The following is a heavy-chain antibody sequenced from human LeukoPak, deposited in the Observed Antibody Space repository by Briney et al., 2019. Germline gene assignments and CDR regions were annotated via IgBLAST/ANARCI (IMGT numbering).Heavy chain of an antibody. V-gene: IGHV3-74*01. CDR3: ARDIVAGDYGMDV. CDR1: GFTFSSYW. CDR2: INSDGSST. D-gene: IGHD2-15*01. Sequence: PGESLRLSCAASGFTFSSYWMHWVRQAPGKGLVWVSRINSDGSSTSYADSVKGRFTISRDNAKNTLYLQMNSLRAEDTAVYYCARDIVAGDYGMDVWGQGTTVTVSS. J-gene: IGHJ6*02.